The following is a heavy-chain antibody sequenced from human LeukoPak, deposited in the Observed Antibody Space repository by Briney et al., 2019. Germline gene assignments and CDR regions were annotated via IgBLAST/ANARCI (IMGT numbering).Heavy chain of an antibody. Sequence: SQTLSLTCAVSGGSISSGGYSWSWIRQPPGKGLEWIGYIYHNGSTYYNPSLKSRVTISVDTSKNQFSLKLSSVTAADTAVYYCARFRGRTYGDYGDYWGQGTLVTVSS. CDR3: ARFRGRTYGDYGDY. J-gene: IGHJ4*02. V-gene: IGHV4-30-2*01. D-gene: IGHD4-17*01. CDR2: IYHNGST. CDR1: GGSISSGGYS.